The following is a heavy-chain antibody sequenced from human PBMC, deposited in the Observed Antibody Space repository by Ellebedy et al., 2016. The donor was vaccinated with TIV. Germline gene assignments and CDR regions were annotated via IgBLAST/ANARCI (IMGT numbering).Heavy chain of an antibody. V-gene: IGHV1-8*01. D-gene: IGHD1-1*01. CDR1: GSTFTTFD. CDR2: MNSDTGNT. Sequence: AASVKVSCKASGSTFTTFDVIWVRQATGQGLEWMGWMNSDTGNTGHAHKFQGRITLTRNTSISTAYMELTSLRSEDTALYYCARVRRMNWFDPWGQGTLVTVSS. J-gene: IGHJ5*02. CDR3: ARVRRMNWFDP.